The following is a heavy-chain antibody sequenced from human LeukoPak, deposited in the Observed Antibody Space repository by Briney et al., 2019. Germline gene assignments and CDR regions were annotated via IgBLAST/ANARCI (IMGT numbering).Heavy chain of an antibody. CDR1: GFTFSIYD. V-gene: IGHV3-30*02. CDR2: IRYDGSNK. D-gene: IGHD5-18*01. CDR3: ARDPGYGYSGAFDI. J-gene: IGHJ3*02. Sequence: PGGSLRLSCAASGFTFSIYDIHWVRQAPGKRLEWVAFIRYDGSNKDYADSVKGRFTISRDNSKNTVFLHMNSLRAEDTAVYYCARDPGYGYSGAFDIWGQGTMVTVSS.